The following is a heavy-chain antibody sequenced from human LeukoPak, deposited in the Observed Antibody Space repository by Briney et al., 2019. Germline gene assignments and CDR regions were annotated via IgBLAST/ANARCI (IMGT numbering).Heavy chain of an antibody. D-gene: IGHD6-13*01. J-gene: IGHJ5*02. CDR3: ARDENRVAAAGPNGGGWFDP. Sequence: SETLSLTCTVSGGSISSCYWSWIRQPPRQGLEWIGYIYYCWSTNYNPSLKRRVTISVDTSKNQFSLKLSSVTAADTAVYYCARDENRVAAAGPNGGGWFDPWGQGTLVTVSS. CDR2: IYYCWST. CDR1: GGSISSCY. V-gene: IGHV4-59*01.